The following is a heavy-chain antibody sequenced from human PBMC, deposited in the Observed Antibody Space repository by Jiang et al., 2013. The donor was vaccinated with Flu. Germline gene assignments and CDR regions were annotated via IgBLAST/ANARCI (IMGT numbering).Heavy chain of an antibody. CDR3: ARLAGFAIDGGYFDS. CDR2: IYYSGST. J-gene: IGHJ4*02. CDR1: GGSISSSSYY. D-gene: IGHD3-16*01. Sequence: LLKPSETLSLTCAVSGGSISSSSYYWGWIRQPPGKGLEWIGSIYYSGSTYYNPSLKSRVTISVDTSKNQFSLKLSSVTAADTAVYYCARLAGFAIDGGYFDSWGQGTLVTVSS. V-gene: IGHV4-39*01.